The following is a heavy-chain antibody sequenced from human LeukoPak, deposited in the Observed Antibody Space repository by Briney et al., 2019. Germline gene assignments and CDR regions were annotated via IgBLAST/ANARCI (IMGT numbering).Heavy chain of an antibody. CDR2: IGGSGGNT. D-gene: IGHD4-17*01. V-gene: IGHV3-23*01. J-gene: IGHJ4*02. CDR3: ARTRYGDY. Sequence: GGSLRLSCAASGFSFSSFAMNWVRQAPGKGLEWVSTIGGSGGNTYYADSVRGRFTISRDNPKNTLYLQMNSLRAEDTAVYYCARTRYGDYWGQGTLVTVSS. CDR1: GFSFSSFA.